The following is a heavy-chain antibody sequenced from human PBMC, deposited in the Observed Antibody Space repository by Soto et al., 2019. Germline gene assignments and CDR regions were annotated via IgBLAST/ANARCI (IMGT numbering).Heavy chain of an antibody. CDR2: IVVGSGNT. D-gene: IGHD5-18*01. V-gene: IGHV1-58*01. J-gene: IGHJ6*02. Sequence: SVEVSCKASGFTFTSPSVQWVLQARGQRLEWIGWIVVGSGNTNYAQKFQERVTITRDMSTSTAYMELSSLRSEDTAVYYCAAGVTRYGMDVWGQGTTVTVSS. CDR3: AAGVTRYGMDV. CDR1: GFTFTSPS.